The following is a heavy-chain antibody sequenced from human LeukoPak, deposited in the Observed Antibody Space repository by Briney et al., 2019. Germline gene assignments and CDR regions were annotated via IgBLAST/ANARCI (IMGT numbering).Heavy chain of an antibody. CDR1: GGSISSYY. V-gene: IGHV4-59*01. CDR2: FYYSGST. Sequence: SETLSLTCTVSGGSISSYYWSWIRQPPGKGLEWIGYFYYSGSTNYNPSLKSRVTISVDTSKNQFSLKLSSVTAADTAVYYCARDRAKGNWFDPWGQGTLVTVSS. D-gene: IGHD3-10*01. J-gene: IGHJ5*02. CDR3: ARDRAKGNWFDP.